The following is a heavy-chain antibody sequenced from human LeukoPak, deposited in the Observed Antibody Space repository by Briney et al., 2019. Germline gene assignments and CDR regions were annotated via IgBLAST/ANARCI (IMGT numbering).Heavy chain of an antibody. CDR2: ISYDGSIK. Sequence: GGSLRLSCVASGFAFSGYGMHWVRQAPGKGLEGVALISYDGSIKYYADSVRGRFTISRDNAKNSLYLQMNSLRAEDTAVYYCARGWELLRKYYFDYWGQGTLVTVSS. J-gene: IGHJ4*02. CDR1: GFAFSGYG. CDR3: ARGWELLRKYYFDY. V-gene: IGHV3-30*03. D-gene: IGHD1-26*01.